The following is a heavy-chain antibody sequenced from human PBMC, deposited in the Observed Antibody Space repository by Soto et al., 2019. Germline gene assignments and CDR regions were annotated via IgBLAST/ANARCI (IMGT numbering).Heavy chain of an antibody. V-gene: IGHV3-64D*08. J-gene: IGHJ4*02. CDR1: GFTFSRYA. CDR2: ISSNGGST. D-gene: IGHD3-10*01. CDR3: KSNTYGSGSYVFDY. Sequence: VGSLRLSFSSSGFTFSRYAMHWVRQAPGKGLEYVSAISSNGGSTYYADSVKGRFTISRDNSKNTLYLQMSSLRAEDTAVYYCKSNTYGSGSYVFDYWGQGT.